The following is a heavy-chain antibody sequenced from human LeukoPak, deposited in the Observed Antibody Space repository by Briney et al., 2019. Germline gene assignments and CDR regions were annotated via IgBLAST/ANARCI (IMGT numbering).Heavy chain of an antibody. J-gene: IGHJ4*02. CDR3: AREVIGTPSYFDY. V-gene: IGHV3-53*01. CDR1: GFTVSSSF. CDR2: IHRDDKT. Sequence: GGSLRLSCAASGFTVSSSFIYWVRRAPGKGLEWVSFIHRDDKTYCADSVKGRFTMSRDSSKNTLYLQMNSLGADDTAVYYCAREVIGTPSYFDYWGQGILVTVSS. D-gene: IGHD2-21*01.